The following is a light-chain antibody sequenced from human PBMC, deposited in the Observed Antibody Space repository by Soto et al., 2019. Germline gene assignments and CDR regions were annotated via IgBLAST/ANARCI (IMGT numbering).Light chain of an antibody. Sequence: DIVMTQSPLSLPVTPGEPASISCRSSQSLLQTKGFNYLDWYLQKPGQSPQLLIYLGSNRSSGVPDRFSGSGSGTDFTLKISRVEAEDVGIYYCMQALQTPRTFGQGTKLDIK. J-gene: IGKJ2*01. CDR3: MQALQTPRT. V-gene: IGKV2-28*01. CDR1: QSLLQTKGFNY. CDR2: LGS.